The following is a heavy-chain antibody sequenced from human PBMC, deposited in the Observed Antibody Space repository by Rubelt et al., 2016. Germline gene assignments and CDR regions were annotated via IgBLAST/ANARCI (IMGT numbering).Heavy chain of an antibody. CDR3: ARPGVGSGTYLHAFDI. V-gene: IGHV4-34*01. D-gene: IGHD1-26*01. CDR1: GGSFSGFY. J-gene: IGHJ3*02. CDR2: INHSGRT. Sequence: QVQLQQWGAGLLKPSETLSLTCAVYGGSFSGFYWSWIRQPPGKGLEWIGEINHSGRTNVNPSLKSRVTISVDTSKNQFSLRLTSVTAADTAVYYCARPGVGSGTYLHAFDIWGQGTMVTVSS.